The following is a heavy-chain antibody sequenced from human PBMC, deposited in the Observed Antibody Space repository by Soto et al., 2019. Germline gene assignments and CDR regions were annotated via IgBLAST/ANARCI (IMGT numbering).Heavy chain of an antibody. V-gene: IGHV3-30*18. CDR3: AKDIARVRGVIIDLDV. CDR2: ISYDGDNK. CDR1: GFTFSNYG. J-gene: IGHJ6*02. Sequence: QVQLVESGGGVVQPGRSLRLSCSASGFTFSNYGMHWVRQAPGKGLEWVATISYDGDNKYYADSVKGRFTISTDNSKNTLSLQLNSLRPEDTARYYCAKDIARVRGVIIDLDVWGQGTTVTVSS. D-gene: IGHD3-10*01.